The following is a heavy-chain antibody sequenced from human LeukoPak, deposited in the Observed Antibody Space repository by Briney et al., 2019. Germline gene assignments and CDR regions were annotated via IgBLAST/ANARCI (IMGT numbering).Heavy chain of an antibody. CDR3: AKGARVVAGSFYYFDY. J-gene: IGHJ4*02. D-gene: IGHD6-19*01. V-gene: IGHV3-23*01. Sequence: GGSLRLSCAASGFTFSSYAMSWVRQAPGKGLEWVSAISGSGGSTYYAGSVKGRFTISRDNSKNTLYLQMNSLRAEDTAVYYCAKGARVVAGSFYYFDYWGQGTLVTVSS. CDR1: GFTFSSYA. CDR2: ISGSGGST.